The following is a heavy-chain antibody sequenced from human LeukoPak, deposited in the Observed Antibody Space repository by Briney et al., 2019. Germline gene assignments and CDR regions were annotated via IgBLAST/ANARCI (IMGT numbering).Heavy chain of an antibody. D-gene: IGHD3-22*01. CDR2: IIPIFGTA. J-gene: IGHJ3*01. V-gene: IGHV1-69*05. Sequence: SVKVSCKASGGTFSSYAISWVRQAPGQGLEWMGRIIPIFGTANYAQKFQGRVTITTDESTSTAYMELSSLRSEDTAVYYCASYTYYYDSSGLPHWGQGTMVTVSS. CDR1: GGTFSSYA. CDR3: ASYTYYYDSSGLPH.